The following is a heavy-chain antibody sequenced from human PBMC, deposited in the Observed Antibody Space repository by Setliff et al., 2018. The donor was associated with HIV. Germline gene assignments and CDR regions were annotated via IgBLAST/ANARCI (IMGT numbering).Heavy chain of an antibody. CDR2: IYYSWNT. Sequence: PSETLSLTCTVSGGSINSHYWSWVRQPPGKGLEWIGSIYYSWNTNYNPSLKSRVTISVETSKNQFSLKLNSVTAADTAVYYCARDPGGLYCTSASCQGGCFDPWGQGTLVTVSS. D-gene: IGHD2-2*01. CDR3: ARDPGGLYCTSASCQGGCFDP. CDR1: GGSINSHY. J-gene: IGHJ5*02. V-gene: IGHV4-59*11.